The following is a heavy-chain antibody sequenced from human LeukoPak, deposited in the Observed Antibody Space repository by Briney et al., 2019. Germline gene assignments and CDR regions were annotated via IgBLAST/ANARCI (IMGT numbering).Heavy chain of an antibody. CDR3: ARHLGKVTNDWYFDL. Sequence: ASVKVSCKASGCTFTGYYMHWVRQAPGQGLEWMGWINPNSGGTNYAQKFQGRVTMTRDTSITTAYMELSRLSSDDTAVYYCARHLGKVTNDWYFDLWGRGTLVTVSS. V-gene: IGHV1-2*02. J-gene: IGHJ2*01. D-gene: IGHD4-23*01. CDR2: INPNSGGT. CDR1: GCTFTGYY.